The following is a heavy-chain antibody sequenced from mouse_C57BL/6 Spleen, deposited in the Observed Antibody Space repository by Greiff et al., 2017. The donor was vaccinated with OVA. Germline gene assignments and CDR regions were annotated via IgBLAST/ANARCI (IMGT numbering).Heavy chain of an antibody. D-gene: IGHD2-1*01. Sequence: QVQLQQPGTELVKPGASMKLSCKASGYTFTSYWMHWVKQRPGQGLEWIGNINPSNGGTNYNEKFKSKATLTVDKSSSTAYMQLSSLTSEDSAVYYCARERGNYDAMDYWGQGTSVTVSS. CDR2: INPSNGGT. V-gene: IGHV1-53*01. CDR1: GYTFTSYW. CDR3: ARERGNYDAMDY. J-gene: IGHJ4*01.